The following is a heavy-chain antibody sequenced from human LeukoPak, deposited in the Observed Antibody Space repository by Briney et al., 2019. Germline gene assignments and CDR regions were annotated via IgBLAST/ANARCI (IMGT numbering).Heavy chain of an antibody. J-gene: IGHJ4*02. D-gene: IGHD3-3*01. CDR2: INSDGSST. CDR3: ARDSSEYYDFWSGYSD. V-gene: IGHV3-74*01. Sequence: GGSLRLSCAASGFTFSSYWMHWVRPAPGKGLVWVSRINSDGSSTSYADSVKGRFTISRDNAKNTLYLQMNSLRAEDTAVYYCARDSSEYYDFWSGYSDWGQGTLVTVSS. CDR1: GFTFSSYW.